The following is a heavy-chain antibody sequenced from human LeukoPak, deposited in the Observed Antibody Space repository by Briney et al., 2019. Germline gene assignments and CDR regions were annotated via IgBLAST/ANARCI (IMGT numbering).Heavy chain of an antibody. J-gene: IGHJ4*02. CDR1: GGSISSSSCY. D-gene: IGHD3-22*01. Sequence: SETLSLTCTVSGGSISSSSCYWGWIRQPPGKGLEWIGSIYYSGSTYYNPSLKSRVTISVDTSKNQFSLKLSSVTAADTAVYYCARSPYYDSSGYGPYYFDYWGQGTLVTVSS. V-gene: IGHV4-39*07. CDR2: IYYSGST. CDR3: ARSPYYDSSGYGPYYFDY.